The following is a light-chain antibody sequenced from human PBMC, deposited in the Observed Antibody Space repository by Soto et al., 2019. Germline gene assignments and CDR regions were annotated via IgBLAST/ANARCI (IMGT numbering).Light chain of an antibody. J-gene: IGLJ2*01. CDR3: CSYAGSSTDVL. V-gene: IGLV2-23*02. CDR1: SSDVGRYNL. CDR2: EVT. Sequence: QSALTQPASVSGPPGQSITISCAGTSSDVGRYNLVSWYQHHPGTAPKLMIYEVTKRPSGVSDRCSGSKSGNTASLTISGFQAEDEADYYCCSYAGSSTDVLFGGGTKLTVL.